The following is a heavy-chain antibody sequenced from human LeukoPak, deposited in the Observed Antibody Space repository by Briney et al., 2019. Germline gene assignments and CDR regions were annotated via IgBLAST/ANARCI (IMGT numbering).Heavy chain of an antibody. D-gene: IGHD1-26*01. V-gene: IGHV3-11*01. Sequence: PGGSLRLSCAASGFTFSDYYMSWIRQAPGEGLEWVSYISSSGSTIYYADSVKGRFTISRDNAKNSLYLQMNSLRAEDTAVYYCARVGATNIDAFDIWGQGTMVTVSS. J-gene: IGHJ3*02. CDR3: ARVGATNIDAFDI. CDR2: ISSSGSTI. CDR1: GFTFSDYY.